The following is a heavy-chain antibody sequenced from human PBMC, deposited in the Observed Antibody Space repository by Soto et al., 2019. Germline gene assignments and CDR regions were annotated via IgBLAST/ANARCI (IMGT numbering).Heavy chain of an antibody. Sequence: GGSLRLSCEASGFTFSSYWMSWVRQAPGKGLEWVANIKQDGSEKYYVDSVKGRFTISRDNAKNSLYLQMNSLRAEDTAVYYCAREPASIDYWGQGTLVTVSS. CDR2: IKQDGSEK. V-gene: IGHV3-7*01. CDR3: AREPASIDY. J-gene: IGHJ4*02. CDR1: GFTFSSYW.